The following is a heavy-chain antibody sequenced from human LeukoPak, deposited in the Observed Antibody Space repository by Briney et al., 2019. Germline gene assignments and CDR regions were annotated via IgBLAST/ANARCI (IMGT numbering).Heavy chain of an antibody. Sequence: SVKVSCKASGGTFSSYTISWVRQAPGQGLEWMGRIIPTLGIGNYAQKFQGRVTITADKSTSTAYMELSSLRSEDTAVYYCARGGVAAAGTYFQYWGQGSLVTVSS. D-gene: IGHD6-13*01. J-gene: IGHJ1*01. V-gene: IGHV1-69*02. CDR2: IIPTLGIG. CDR1: GGTFSSYT. CDR3: ARGGVAAAGTYFQY.